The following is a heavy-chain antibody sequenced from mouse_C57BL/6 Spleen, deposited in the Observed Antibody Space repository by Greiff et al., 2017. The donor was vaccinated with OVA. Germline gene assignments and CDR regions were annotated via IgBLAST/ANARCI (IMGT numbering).Heavy chain of an antibody. CDR3: ARGPYYGNLYFDY. D-gene: IGHD2-10*01. J-gene: IGHJ2*01. CDR2: INPSNGGT. CDR1: GYTFTSYW. Sequence: VQLQQPGTELVKPGASVKLSCKASGYTFTSYWMHWVKQRPGQGLEWIGNINPSNGGTNYNEKFKSKATLTVDKSSSTAYMQLSSLTSEDSAVYYWARGPYYGNLYFDYWGQGTTLTVSS. V-gene: IGHV1-53*01.